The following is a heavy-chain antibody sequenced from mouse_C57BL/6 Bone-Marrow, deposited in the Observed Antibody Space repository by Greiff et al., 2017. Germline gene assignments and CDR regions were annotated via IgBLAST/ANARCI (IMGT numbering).Heavy chain of an antibody. CDR1: GFSLTSYG. Sequence: VKLMESGPGLVQPSQSLSITCTVSGFSLTSYGVHWVRQSPGKGLEWLGVIWSGGSTDYNAAFISRLSISKDNSKSQVFFKMNSLQADDTAIYYCARWARRYYFDYWGQGTTLTVSS. J-gene: IGHJ2*01. CDR3: ARWARRYYFDY. V-gene: IGHV2-2*01. CDR2: IWSGGST. D-gene: IGHD3-1*01.